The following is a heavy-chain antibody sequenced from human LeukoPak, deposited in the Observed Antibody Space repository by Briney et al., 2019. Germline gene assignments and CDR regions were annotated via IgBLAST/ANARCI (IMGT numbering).Heavy chain of an antibody. D-gene: IGHD3-16*01. CDR1: GGTFRTTG. CDR2: ILPMLGRG. V-gene: IGHV1-69*13. J-gene: IGHJ5*02. Sequence: SVKVSCKASGGTFRTTGISWLRQAPGQGPEWMGGILPMLGRGNYPQKLQGRVTITAEEPTNTVYMELSGLRSEDTATYYCAKEGGTFNWFDPWGQGTLVTVSA. CDR3: AKEGGTFNWFDP.